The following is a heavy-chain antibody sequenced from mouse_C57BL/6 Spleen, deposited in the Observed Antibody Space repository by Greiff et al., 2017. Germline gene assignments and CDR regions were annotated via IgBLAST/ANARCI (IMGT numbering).Heavy chain of an antibody. CDR2: INPSNGGT. CDR1: GYTFTSYW. J-gene: IGHJ1*03. CDR3: AREALYYGKSYFDV. Sequence: QVQLQQPGTELVKPGASVKLSCKASGYTFTSYWMHWVKQRPGQGLEWIGNINPSNGGTNYNEKFKSKATLTVDKSSSTAYMQLSSLTSEDSAVYYGAREALYYGKSYFDVWGTGTTVTVSS. D-gene: IGHD2-1*01. V-gene: IGHV1-53*01.